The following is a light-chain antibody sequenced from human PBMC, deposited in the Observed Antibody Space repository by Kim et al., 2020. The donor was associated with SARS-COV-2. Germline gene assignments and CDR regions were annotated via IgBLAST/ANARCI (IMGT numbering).Light chain of an antibody. CDR2: QDS. Sequence: SYELTQPPSVSVSPGQTASITCSGDKLGDKYACWHQQKPGQSPVLVIYQDSKRPSGIPERFSGSNSGNTATLTISGTQAMDEADYYCQAWDSSTDYVFGTGTKVTVL. CDR1: KLGDKY. V-gene: IGLV3-1*01. J-gene: IGLJ1*01. CDR3: QAWDSSTDYV.